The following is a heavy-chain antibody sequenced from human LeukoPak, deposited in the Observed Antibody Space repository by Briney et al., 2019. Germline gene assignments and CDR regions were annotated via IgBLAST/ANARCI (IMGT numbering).Heavy chain of an antibody. D-gene: IGHD6-19*01. V-gene: IGHV1-2*06. CDR2: INPNSGGT. Sequence: ASVKVSCKASGYTSTGYSIHWVRQAPGRGLEWMGRINPNSGGTNYAQQFQGRVTMTRDTSISTAYMELSGLRSDDTAVYYCASRWSIAVAGTGDDFDYWGQGTLVTVSS. J-gene: IGHJ4*02. CDR1: GYTSTGYS. CDR3: ASRWSIAVAGTGDDFDY.